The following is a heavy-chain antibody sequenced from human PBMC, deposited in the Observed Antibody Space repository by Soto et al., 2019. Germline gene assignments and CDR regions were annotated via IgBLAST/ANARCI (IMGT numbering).Heavy chain of an antibody. D-gene: IGHD3-10*01. CDR3: ARGTMVRGVIITPRRFDP. J-gene: IGHJ5*02. V-gene: IGHV4-31*03. CDR2: IYYSGST. Sequence: QVQLQESGPGLVKPSQTLSLTCTVSGGSISSGGYYWSWIRQHPGKGLEWIGYIYYSGSTYYNPSLKSRVTISVDTSKNQFSLKLSSVTAADTAVYYCARGTMVRGVIITPRRFDPWGQGTLVTVSS. CDR1: GGSISSGGYY.